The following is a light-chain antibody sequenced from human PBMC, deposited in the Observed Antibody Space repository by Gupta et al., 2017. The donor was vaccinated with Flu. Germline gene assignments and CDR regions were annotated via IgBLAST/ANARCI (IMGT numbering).Light chain of an antibody. CDR3: SSYTSSSTLVV. J-gene: IGLJ2*01. V-gene: IGLV2-14*04. Sequence: ITISCTGTSSDVGGYNYVSWYQQHPGKAPKLMIYDVSNRPSGVSNRFSGSKSGNTASLTISGLQPEDEADYYCSSYTSSSTLVVCGGGTKLTV. CDR2: DVS. CDR1: SSDVGGYNY.